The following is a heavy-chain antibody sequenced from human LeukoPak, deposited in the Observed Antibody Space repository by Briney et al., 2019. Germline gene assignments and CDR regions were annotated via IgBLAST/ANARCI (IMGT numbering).Heavy chain of an antibody. CDR1: GFTFSSYE. Sequence: GGSLRLSCAASGFTFSSYEMNWVRQAPGKGLEWVSYIGSFGTTISYADSVKGRFTISRDNAKNTLYLQMNSLRAEDTAVYYCASKYCSSTSCYSYWGQGTLVTVSS. J-gene: IGHJ4*02. CDR2: IGSFGTTI. CDR3: ASKYCSSTSCYSY. D-gene: IGHD2-2*02. V-gene: IGHV3-48*03.